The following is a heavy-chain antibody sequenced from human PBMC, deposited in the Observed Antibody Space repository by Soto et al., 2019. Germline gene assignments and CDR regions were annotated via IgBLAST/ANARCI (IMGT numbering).Heavy chain of an antibody. J-gene: IGHJ1*01. CDR3: AKDWGVANYYYSSFQH. D-gene: IGHD3-22*01. V-gene: IGHV3-23*01. CDR2: ISGSGGST. CDR1: GFTFSSYA. Sequence: EVQLLESGGGLVQPGGSLRLSCAASGFTFSSYAMSWVRQAPGKGLEWVSAISGSGGSTYYADSVKGRFTISRDNSKNTLYLQMNSLRAEDTAVYSCAKDWGVANYYYSSFQHWGQGTLVTVSS.